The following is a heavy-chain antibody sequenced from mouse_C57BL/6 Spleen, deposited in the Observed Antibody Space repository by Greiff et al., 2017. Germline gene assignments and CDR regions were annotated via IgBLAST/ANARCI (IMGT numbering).Heavy chain of an antibody. CDR2: IYPRSGNT. CDR1: GYTFTSYG. D-gene: IGHD2-4*01. CDR3: ARRGAYYYDKGGYYFDY. J-gene: IGHJ2*01. V-gene: IGHV1-81*01. Sequence: VQLQESGAELARPGASVKLSCKASGYTFTSYGISWVKQRTGQGLEWIGEIYPRSGNTYYNEKFKGKATLTADKSSSTAYMELRSLTSEDSAVYFCARRGAYYYDKGGYYFDYWGQGTTLTVSS.